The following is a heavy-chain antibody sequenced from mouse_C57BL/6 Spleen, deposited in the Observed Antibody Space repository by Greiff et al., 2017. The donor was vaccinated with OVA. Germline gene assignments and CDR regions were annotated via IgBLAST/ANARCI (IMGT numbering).Heavy chain of an antibody. J-gene: IGHJ2*01. CDR3: AREGNDY. D-gene: IGHD2-1*01. Sequence: EVQLQESGGGLVKPGGSLKLSCAASGFTFSDYGMHWVRQAPEKGLEWVAYISSGSSTIYYADTVKGRFTISRDNAKNTLFLQMTSLRSEDTAMYYCAREGNDYWGQGTTLTVSS. CDR1: GFTFSDYG. V-gene: IGHV5-17*01. CDR2: ISSGSSTI.